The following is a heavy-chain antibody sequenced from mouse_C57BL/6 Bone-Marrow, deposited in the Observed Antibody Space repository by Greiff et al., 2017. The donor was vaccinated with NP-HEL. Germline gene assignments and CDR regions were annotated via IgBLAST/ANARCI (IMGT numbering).Heavy chain of an antibody. J-gene: IGHJ1*03. Sequence: EVKVVESGGGLVQSGRSLRLSCATSGFTFSDFYMEWVRQAPGKGLEWIAASRIKANDYTTEYSVSVKGRFTASTDTSQSILYLQMNALRAEDTAIYYCARGALDWYCGVGGRGTTVTVSA. CDR1: GFTFSDFY. CDR3: ARGALDWYCGV. CDR2: SRIKANDYTT. V-gene: IGHV7-1*01.